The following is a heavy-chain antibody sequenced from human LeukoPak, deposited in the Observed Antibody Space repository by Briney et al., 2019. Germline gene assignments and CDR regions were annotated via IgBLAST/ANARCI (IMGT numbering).Heavy chain of an antibody. CDR1: GFTFSSYA. CDR3: ARDGPRRYSSSCMDY. CDR2: IWYDGSNK. J-gene: IGHJ4*02. D-gene: IGHD6-13*01. Sequence: PGGSLRLSCAASGFTFSSYAMHWVRQAPGKGLEWVAVIWYDGSNKYYADSVKGRFTISRDNSKNTLYLQMNSLRAEDTAVYYCARDGPRRYSSSCMDYWGQGTLVTVSS. V-gene: IGHV3-33*08.